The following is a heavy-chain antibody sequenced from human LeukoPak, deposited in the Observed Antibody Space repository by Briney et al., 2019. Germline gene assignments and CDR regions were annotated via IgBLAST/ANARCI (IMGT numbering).Heavy chain of an antibody. Sequence: ASVKVSCKASGYTFTSYYMHWVRQAPGQRLECMGWINTGNGNTKYSQKFQGRVTITRDTSASTAYMDLSSLRSEDTAVYYCARNTETAIPLPYYFDYWGQGTLVTVSS. D-gene: IGHD2-21*02. CDR3: ARNTETAIPLPYYFDY. CDR1: GYTFTSYY. J-gene: IGHJ4*02. CDR2: INTGNGNT. V-gene: IGHV1-3*04.